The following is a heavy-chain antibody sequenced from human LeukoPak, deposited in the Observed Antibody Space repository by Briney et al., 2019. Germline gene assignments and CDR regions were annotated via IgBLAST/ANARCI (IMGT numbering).Heavy chain of an antibody. CDR2: IYYSGST. D-gene: IGHD6-13*01. Sequence: SETLSLTCTVSGGSISSSSYYWGWIRQPPGKGLEWIGSIYYSGSTYYNPSLKSRVTISVDTSKNQFSLKLSSVTAADTAVYYCARGRVQQLVYYFDYWGQGTLVTVSS. CDR3: ARGRVQQLVYYFDY. V-gene: IGHV4-39*07. CDR1: GGSISSSSYY. J-gene: IGHJ4*02.